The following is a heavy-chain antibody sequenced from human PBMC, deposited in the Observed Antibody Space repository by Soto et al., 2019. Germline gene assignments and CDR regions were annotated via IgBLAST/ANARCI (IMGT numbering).Heavy chain of an antibody. V-gene: IGHV5-51*01. CDR1: GYNFTNYW. D-gene: IGHD2-15*01. J-gene: IGHJ4*02. CDR3: ARRNLYGSDDACYGTNHLAF. Sequence: GESLKISCKVTGYNFTNYWVAWVRQMPGKGLEWMWIVFPCDSDTRYNPSFQGQVTFSADQSTGTAFLQWTSLKAPDTATYYCARRNLYGSDDACYGTNHLAFWGQGTNVTVSS. CDR2: VFPCDSDT.